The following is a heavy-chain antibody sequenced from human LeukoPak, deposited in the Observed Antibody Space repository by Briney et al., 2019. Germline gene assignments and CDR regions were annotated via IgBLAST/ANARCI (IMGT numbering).Heavy chain of an antibody. V-gene: IGHV3-66*01. CDR3: ARASRWVSFDI. CDR2: IYGGGST. D-gene: IGHD5-24*01. J-gene: IGHJ3*02. CDR1: GFTVSSNY. Sequence: PGGSLRLSCAASGFTVSSNYMTWVRQAPGKGLEWVSIIYGGGSTYYADYVKGRFTISRDNSKNTLYLQMNSLRAEDTAVYYCARASRWVSFDIWGQGTMVTVSS.